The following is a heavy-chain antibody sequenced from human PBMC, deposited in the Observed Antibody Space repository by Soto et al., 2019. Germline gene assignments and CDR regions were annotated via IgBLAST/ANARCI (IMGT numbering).Heavy chain of an antibody. CDR2: ISGSGGST. J-gene: IGHJ4*02. CDR1: GFTFSSYA. Sequence: GGSLRLSCXASGFTFSSYAMSWVRQAPGKGLEWVSAISGSGGSTYYADSVKGRFTISRDNSKNTLYLQMNSLRAEDTAVYYCAKPASYDYIWGSYRPSRVGDYWGQGTLVTVSS. V-gene: IGHV3-23*01. CDR3: AKPASYDYIWGSYRPSRVGDY. D-gene: IGHD3-16*02.